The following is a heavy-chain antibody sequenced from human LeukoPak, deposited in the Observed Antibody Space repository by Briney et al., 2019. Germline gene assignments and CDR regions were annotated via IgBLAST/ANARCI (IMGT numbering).Heavy chain of an antibody. J-gene: IGHJ2*01. Sequence: ASETLSLTCTFSGGSISSDYWSSIREPPGKGLEWIGSIYYSGTTSYNPSLKSRVTISVDTSKNQFALKLSSVTAADTAVYYCARLRYCDLWGRGTLVTVSS. CDR2: IYYSGTT. CDR1: GGSISSDY. V-gene: IGHV4-59*08. CDR3: ARLRYCDL.